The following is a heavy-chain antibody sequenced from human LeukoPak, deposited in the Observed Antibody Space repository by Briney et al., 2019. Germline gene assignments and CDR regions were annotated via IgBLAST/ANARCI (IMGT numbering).Heavy chain of an antibody. J-gene: IGHJ3*02. CDR1: GFTFSSYW. CDR2: INSDGSST. Sequence: GGSLRLSCAASGFTFSSYWMHWVRQAPGKGLVWVSRINSDGSSTRYADSVKGRFTISRDNAKNTLYLQMNSLRAEDTAVYYCSTGSGHAFDIWGRGTMVTVSS. D-gene: IGHD3-10*01. CDR3: STGSGHAFDI. V-gene: IGHV3-74*01.